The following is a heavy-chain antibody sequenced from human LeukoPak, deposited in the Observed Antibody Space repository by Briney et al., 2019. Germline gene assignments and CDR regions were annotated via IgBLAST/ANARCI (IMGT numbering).Heavy chain of an antibody. CDR2: ISSSSSFT. CDR1: GFTFTDYY. J-gene: IGHJ6*04. D-gene: IGHD6-13*01. V-gene: IGHV3-11*06. Sequence: PGGSLRLSCAASGFTFTDYYMSWIRQAPGKGLEWVSYISSSSSFTNYADSVKGRFTISRDNTKNSLYLQMNSLRAEDTAVYYCARDLTASSWDYYYGMDVWGKGTTVTVSS. CDR3: ARDLTASSWDYYYGMDV.